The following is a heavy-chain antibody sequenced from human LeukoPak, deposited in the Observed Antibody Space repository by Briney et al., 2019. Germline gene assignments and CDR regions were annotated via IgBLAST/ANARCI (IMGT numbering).Heavy chain of an antibody. CDR1: GGSISSGDYY. V-gene: IGHV4-30-4*08. CDR3: ARVQIIVVVPAARYYMDV. CDR2: IYYSGST. D-gene: IGHD2-2*01. Sequence: SQTLSLTCTVSGGSISSGDYYWSWIRQPPGKGLEWIGYIYYSGSTYYNPSLKSRVTISVDTSKNQFSLKLSSVTAADTAVYYCARVQIIVVVPAARYYMDVWGKGTTVTVSS. J-gene: IGHJ6*03.